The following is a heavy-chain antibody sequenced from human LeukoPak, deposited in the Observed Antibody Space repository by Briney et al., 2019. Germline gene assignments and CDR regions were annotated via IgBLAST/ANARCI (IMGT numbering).Heavy chain of an antibody. D-gene: IGHD1-26*01. Sequence: PSETLSLTCTVSGDSFSSYYWSWIRQPAGKGLEWIGRMYSSGTTHYSPSLKSRVTMSVDTSKNQFPLRLSSVTAADTAVYYCAREGGSYRSFDYWGQGTLVTVSS. CDR3: AREGGSYRSFDY. CDR1: GDSFSSYY. CDR2: MYSSGTT. V-gene: IGHV4-4*07. J-gene: IGHJ4*02.